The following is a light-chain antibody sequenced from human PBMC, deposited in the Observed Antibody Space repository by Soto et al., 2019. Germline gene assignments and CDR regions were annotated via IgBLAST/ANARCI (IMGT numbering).Light chain of an antibody. CDR3: QHYGSSLWT. V-gene: IGKV3-20*01. Sequence: EIVLTQSPGTLSLSPGDRATLSCRASQSVSSNYLAWYRQKPGQAPRLLNYAASSRATGIPDRFSGSESGTDFTLTISRLEPEDFAVYYCQHYGSSLWTFGQGTKVEIK. CDR1: QSVSSNY. CDR2: AAS. J-gene: IGKJ1*01.